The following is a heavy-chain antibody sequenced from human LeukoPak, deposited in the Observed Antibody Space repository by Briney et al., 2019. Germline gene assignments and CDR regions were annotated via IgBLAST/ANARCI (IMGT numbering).Heavy chain of an antibody. J-gene: IGHJ4*02. CDR3: ARSRYCSSTSCYGFLDY. V-gene: IGHV3-33*01. CDR2: IWYDGSNK. D-gene: IGHD2-2*01. Sequence: PAGSLRLSCAASGFTFSTYGMHWVRQAPGKGLQWVAVIWYDGSNKQYAESVKGRFTISRDNSKNTLYLQMNSLRAEDTAVYYCARSRYCSSTSCYGFLDYWGQGTLVTVSS. CDR1: GFTFSTYG.